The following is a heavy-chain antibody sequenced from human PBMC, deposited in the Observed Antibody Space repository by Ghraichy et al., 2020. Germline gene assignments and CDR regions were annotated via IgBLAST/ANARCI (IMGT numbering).Heavy chain of an antibody. V-gene: IGHV4-59*10. Sequence: IPHAAFNVRKRIGRIYTSGSTNYNPSLKSRVTMSVDTSKNQFSLKLSSVPAADTAVYYCARGDWNYDDYWGQGTLVNVS. CDR2: IYTSGST. CDR3: ARGDWNYDDY. D-gene: IGHD3/OR15-3a*01. J-gene: IGHJ4*02.